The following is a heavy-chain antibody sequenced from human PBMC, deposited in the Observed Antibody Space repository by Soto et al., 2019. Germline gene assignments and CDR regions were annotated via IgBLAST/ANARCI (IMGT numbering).Heavy chain of an antibody. CDR1: GFTFSSYA. CDR2: ISGSGGST. D-gene: IGHD2-2*01. CDR3: AKALYCSSTSCYGVGVY. V-gene: IGHV3-23*01. J-gene: IGHJ4*02. Sequence: GGSLRLSCAASGFTFSSYAMSWVRQAPGKGLEWVSAISGSGGSTYYADSVKGRFTISRDNSKNTLYLQMNSLRAEDTAVYYCAKALYCSSTSCYGVGVYWGQGTLVTVSS.